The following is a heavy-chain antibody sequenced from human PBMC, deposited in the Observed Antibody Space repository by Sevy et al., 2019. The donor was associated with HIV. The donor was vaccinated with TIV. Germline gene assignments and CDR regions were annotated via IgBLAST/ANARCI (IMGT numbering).Heavy chain of an antibody. D-gene: IGHD6-19*01. CDR1: GFTFSTHA. Sequence: GGSLRLSCAASGFTFSTHAMHWVRQAPGKGLEWVAVISYDGSSQYYADSVKGRFTISRDIAKNTLYLQMNSLRAEDRAVYFCARDAGYSTGWYAGYWGQGTLVTVSS. J-gene: IGHJ4*02. CDR2: ISYDGSSQ. CDR3: ARDAGYSTGWYAGY. V-gene: IGHV3-30-3*01.